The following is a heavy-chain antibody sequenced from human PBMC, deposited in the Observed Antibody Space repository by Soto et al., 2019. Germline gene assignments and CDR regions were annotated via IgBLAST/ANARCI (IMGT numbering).Heavy chain of an antibody. V-gene: IGHV3-11*01. CDR2: ISSSDSTI. Sequence: QVLLVESGGGLVKPGGSLRLSCAASGFTFSDYYMNWIRQAPGKGLEWVSSISSSDSTIYYADSVKGRFTISRDHAKSSLFLQMNSLRAEDTAVYYCARGSYSGYGLDYYYPYMDVWGKGTTVTVSS. CDR3: ARGSYSGYGLDYYYPYMDV. J-gene: IGHJ6*03. D-gene: IGHD5-12*01. CDR1: GFTFSDYY.